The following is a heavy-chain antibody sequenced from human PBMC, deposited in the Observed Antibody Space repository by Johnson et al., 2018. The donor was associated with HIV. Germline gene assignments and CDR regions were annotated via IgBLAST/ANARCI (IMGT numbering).Heavy chain of an antibody. D-gene: IGHD3-22*01. CDR1: GFTVSSNY. CDR3: ARVGIYYDSIEDAFDI. Sequence: QVQLMESGGGLVPPGGSLRLSCAASGFTVSSNYMSWVRQAPGKGLEWISYISRSGSTIYYSDSVKGRFTISRDNAKNSLYLQMNSLRAEDTAVYYCARVGIYYDSIEDAFDIWGQGTMVTVSS. J-gene: IGHJ3*02. CDR2: ISRSGSTI. V-gene: IGHV3-11*04.